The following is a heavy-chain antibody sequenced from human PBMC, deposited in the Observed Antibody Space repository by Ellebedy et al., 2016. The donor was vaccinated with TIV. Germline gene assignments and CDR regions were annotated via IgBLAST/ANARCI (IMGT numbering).Heavy chain of an antibody. D-gene: IGHD2-2*01. CDR1: GFTFSSYA. Sequence: GESLKISXAASGFTFSSYAMSWVRQAPGKGLEWVSAISSSGGSTYYADSVKGRFTISRDNSKNTLYLQMNSLRAEDTAIYYCAKDGSVVPAAQNWFDPWGQGTLVTVSS. J-gene: IGHJ5*02. CDR3: AKDGSVVPAAQNWFDP. CDR2: ISSSGGST. V-gene: IGHV3-23*01.